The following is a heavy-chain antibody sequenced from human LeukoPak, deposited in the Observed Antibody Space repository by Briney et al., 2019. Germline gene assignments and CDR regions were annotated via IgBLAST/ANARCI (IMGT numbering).Heavy chain of an antibody. D-gene: IGHD6-19*01. J-gene: IGHJ4*02. V-gene: IGHV3-21*01. Sequence: GGSLRLSCAASGFTFSSYSMNWVRQAPGKGLEWVSSIGSSSSYIYYADSVKGRFTISRDNAKNSLYLQMNSLRAEDTAVYYCARDRAKQWRADFDYWGQGTLVTVSS. CDR1: GFTFSSYS. CDR2: IGSSSSYI. CDR3: ARDRAKQWRADFDY.